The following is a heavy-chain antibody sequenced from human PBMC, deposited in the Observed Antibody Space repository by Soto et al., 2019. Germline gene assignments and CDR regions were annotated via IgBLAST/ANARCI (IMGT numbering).Heavy chain of an antibody. J-gene: IGHJ4*02. CDR1: GGTFSSYA. CDR3: ARDLEPQTYCGGDCYSGGY. D-gene: IGHD2-21*02. CDR2: IIPIFGTA. V-gene: IGHV1-69*13. Sequence: SVKVSCKASGGTFSSYAISWVRQAPGQGLEWMGGIIPIFGTANYAQKFQGRATITADESTSTAYMELSSLRSEDTAVYYCARDLEPQTYCGGDCYSGGYWGQGTLVTVSS.